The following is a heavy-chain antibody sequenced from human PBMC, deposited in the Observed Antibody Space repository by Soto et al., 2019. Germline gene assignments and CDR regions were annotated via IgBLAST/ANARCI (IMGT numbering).Heavy chain of an antibody. V-gene: IGHV4-30-4*01. CDR2: MSYSGST. CDR3: ARVPDY. CDR1: GGSISSGNYY. Sequence: PSETLSLTCTVSGGSISSGNYYWSWIRQPPGKGLEWIGFMSYSGSTSYNASLKSRVTISVDRSKNQFSLKLSSVTAADTAVYYCARVPDYWGQGTLVTVSS. J-gene: IGHJ4*02.